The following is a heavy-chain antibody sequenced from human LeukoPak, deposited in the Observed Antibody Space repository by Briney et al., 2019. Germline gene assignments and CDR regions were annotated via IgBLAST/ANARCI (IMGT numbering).Heavy chain of an antibody. CDR1: GGTFSSYA. CDR2: IIPIFGTA. CDR3: ATGGGFDFWADYYYYMDV. Sequence: ASVKVSCKASGGTFSSYAISWVRQAPGQGLEWMGGIIPIFGTANYAQKFQGRVTITTDESTSTASMELRSLRSEVTAVYYCATGGGFDFWADYYYYMDVWGKGTTVTVSS. V-gene: IGHV1-69*05. D-gene: IGHD3/OR15-3a*01. J-gene: IGHJ6*03.